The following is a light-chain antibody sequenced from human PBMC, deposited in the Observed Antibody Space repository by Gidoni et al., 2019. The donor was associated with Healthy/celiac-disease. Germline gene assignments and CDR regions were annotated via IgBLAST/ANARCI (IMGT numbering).Light chain of an antibody. Sequence: QSALTQPAPVSGSPGQSITISCSGTSSDVGGYDYVSWYQQHPGKAPKLLIYDVSSRPSGVSNRFSGSKSGNTASLTISGLQGEDEADYYCNSYTSTTTRVFGGGTKLTVL. CDR1: SSDVGGYDY. J-gene: IGLJ3*02. V-gene: IGLV2-14*01. CDR3: NSYTSTTTRV. CDR2: DVS.